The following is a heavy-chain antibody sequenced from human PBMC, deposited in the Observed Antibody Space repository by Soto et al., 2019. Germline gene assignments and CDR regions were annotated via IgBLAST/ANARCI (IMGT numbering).Heavy chain of an antibody. CDR3: AREGERSGYGEPQYYFDY. CDR2: ISYDGSNK. V-gene: IGHV3-30-3*01. CDR1: GFTFSSYA. J-gene: IGHJ4*02. D-gene: IGHD3-22*01. Sequence: QVQLVESGGGVVQPGRSLRLSCAASGFTFSSYAMHWVRQAPGKGLEWVAVISYDGSNKYYADSVKGRFTISRDNSKNTLYLQMNSLRAEDTAVYYCAREGERSGYGEPQYYFDYWGQGTLVTVSS.